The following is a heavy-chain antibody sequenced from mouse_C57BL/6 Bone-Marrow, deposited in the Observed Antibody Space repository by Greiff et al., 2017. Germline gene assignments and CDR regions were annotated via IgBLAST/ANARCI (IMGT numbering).Heavy chain of an antibody. CDR2: ISGGGGNT. V-gene: IGHV5-9*01. CDR3: ARHRDWDYYFDY. J-gene: IGHJ2*01. D-gene: IGHD4-1*01. Sequence: DVKLVESGGGLVKPGGSLKLSCAASGFTFSSYTMSWVRQTPEKRLDWVATISGGGGNTYYPDSVKGRFTISRDNAKNTLYLQMSSLRSEDTALYYCARHRDWDYYFDYWGQGTTLTVSS. CDR1: GFTFSSYT.